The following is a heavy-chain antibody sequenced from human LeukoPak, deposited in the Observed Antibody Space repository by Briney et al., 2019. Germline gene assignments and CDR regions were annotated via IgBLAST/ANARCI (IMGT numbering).Heavy chain of an antibody. J-gene: IGHJ4*02. Sequence: ASVKVSFKASGYTFTSYGISWVRQAPGQGLEWMGWISAYNGNTNYAQKLQGRVTMTTDTSTRTAYMELRSLRSDDTAVYYCARVGYYDFWSGYSAFDYWGQGTLVTVSS. D-gene: IGHD3-3*01. CDR3: ARVGYYDFWSGYSAFDY. CDR2: ISAYNGNT. CDR1: GYTFTSYG. V-gene: IGHV1-18*01.